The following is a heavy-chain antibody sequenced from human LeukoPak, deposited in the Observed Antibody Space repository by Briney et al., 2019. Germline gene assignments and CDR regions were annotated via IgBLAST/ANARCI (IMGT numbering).Heavy chain of an antibody. J-gene: IGHJ6*04. Sequence: GGSLRLSCAASGFTFSSYSMNWVRQAPGKGLEWVSYISSSGSTIYYADSVKGRFTISRDNAKNSLYLQMNSLRAEDTSVYYCAELGITMIGGVWGKGTTVTISS. CDR1: GFTFSSYS. V-gene: IGHV3-48*04. CDR3: AELGITMIGGV. D-gene: IGHD3-10*02. CDR2: ISSSGSTI.